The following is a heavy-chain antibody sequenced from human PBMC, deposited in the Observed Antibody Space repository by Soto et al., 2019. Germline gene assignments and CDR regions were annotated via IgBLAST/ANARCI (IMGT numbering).Heavy chain of an antibody. V-gene: IGHV1-69*13. CDR1: GGTFSSYA. CDR2: IIPIFGTA. D-gene: IGHD1-1*01. Sequence: SSVKVSCKASGGTFSSYAISWVRQAPGQGLEWMGGIIPIFGTANCAQKFQGRVTITADESTSTAYMELSSLRSEDTAVYYCARDPGGLEYNWNDVYFDYWGQGTLVTVSS. CDR3: ARDPGGLEYNWNDVYFDY. J-gene: IGHJ4*02.